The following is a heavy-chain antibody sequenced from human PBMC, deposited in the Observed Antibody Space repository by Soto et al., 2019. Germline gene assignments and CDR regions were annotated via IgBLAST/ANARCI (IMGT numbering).Heavy chain of an antibody. Sequence: QLQLQESGPGLVKPSETLSLTCTVSGASISSSSHYWGWIRQPPGKGLEWIGSVYYSGSTYYNPSLQSRVTMSADTSKNQFSLKLTSVTAADTAVYYCARLPYSTSRYYFGMDIWGQGTTVTVSS. J-gene: IGHJ6*02. CDR2: VYYSGST. D-gene: IGHD6-6*01. CDR1: GASISSSSHY. V-gene: IGHV4-39*01. CDR3: ARLPYSTSRYYFGMDI.